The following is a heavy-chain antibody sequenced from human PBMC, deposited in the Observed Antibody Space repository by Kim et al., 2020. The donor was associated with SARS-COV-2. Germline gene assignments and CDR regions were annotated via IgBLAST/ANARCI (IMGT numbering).Heavy chain of an antibody. Sequence: SETLSLTCAVYGGSFSGYYWSWIRQPPGKGLEWIGEINHSGSTNYNPSLKSRVTISVDTSKNQFSLKLSSVTAADTAVYYCARRGLQLVRSFDYWGQGT. D-gene: IGHD6-13*01. CDR1: GGSFSGYY. CDR2: INHSGST. J-gene: IGHJ4*02. CDR3: ARRGLQLVRSFDY. V-gene: IGHV4-34*01.